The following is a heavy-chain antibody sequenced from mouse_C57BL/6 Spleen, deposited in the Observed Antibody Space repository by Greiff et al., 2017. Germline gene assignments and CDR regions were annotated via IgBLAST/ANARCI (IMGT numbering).Heavy chain of an antibody. CDR3: ARDSNYFDY. CDR2: ISDGGSYT. D-gene: IGHD2-5*01. Sequence: EVQVVESGGGLVKPGGSLKLSCAASGFTFSSYAMSWVRQTPEKRLEWVATISDGGSYTYYPDNVKGRFTISRDNAKNNLYLQMSHLKSEDTAMYYCARDSNYFDYWGQGTSVTVSS. CDR1: GFTFSSYA. J-gene: IGHJ4*01. V-gene: IGHV5-4*01.